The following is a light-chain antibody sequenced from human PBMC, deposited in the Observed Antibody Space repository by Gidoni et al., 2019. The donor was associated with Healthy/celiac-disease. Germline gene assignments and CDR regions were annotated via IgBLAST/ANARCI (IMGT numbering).Light chain of an antibody. CDR1: QSVSSSY. CDR2: GAS. V-gene: IGKV3-20*01. Sequence: EIVLTQSPGTLSLSPGERATLSCRASQSVSSSYLAWYQQKPGQAPRLLIYGASSRATGLPDRFSGSWSGTDFTLTISRLEPEDFAVYYCQQYGSSPTFGGGTKVEIK. CDR3: QQYGSSPT. J-gene: IGKJ4*01.